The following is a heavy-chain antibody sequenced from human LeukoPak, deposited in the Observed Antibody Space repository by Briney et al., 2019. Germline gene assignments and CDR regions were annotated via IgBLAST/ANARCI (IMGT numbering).Heavy chain of an antibody. V-gene: IGHV3-23*01. D-gene: IGHD3-22*01. J-gene: IGHJ4*02. CDR3: AKDHESDGYPCLDH. CDR1: GFTFSRLA. CDR2: FSASGP. Sequence: GGPLRLSCAASGFTFSRLAMTWVRQAPGKGLEWVSTFSASGPYYADAVRGRFTISRDNSRNTLSLQMDSLRAEDTAVYYCAKDHESDGYPCLDHWGLGTLVTVSS.